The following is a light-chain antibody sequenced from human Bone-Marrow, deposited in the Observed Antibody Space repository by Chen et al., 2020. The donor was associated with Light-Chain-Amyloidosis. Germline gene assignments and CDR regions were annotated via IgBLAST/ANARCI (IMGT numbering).Light chain of an antibody. J-gene: IGLJ2*01. V-gene: IGLV3-25*03. Sequence: SYELTQPPSVSVSPGQTARFTCSGDDLPTKYAYWYQQKPGQAPVLVIHRDTERPSGISGRFSGTISGTTATLTSSGVQAEDEADYHCQSADSSGTYEVIFGGGTKLTVL. CDR3: QSADSSGTYEVI. CDR1: DLPTKY. CDR2: RDT.